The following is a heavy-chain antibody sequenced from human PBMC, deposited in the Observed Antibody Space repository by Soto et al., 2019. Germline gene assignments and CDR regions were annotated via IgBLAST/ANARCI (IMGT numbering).Heavy chain of an antibody. D-gene: IGHD3-10*01. V-gene: IGHV3-23*01. CDR1: GLTFSSYA. Sequence: PGGSLRLSCATSGLTFSSYALSWVRQAPGKGLEWVSGISTGGDRTFYADSVKGRFTISRDNSKDTLFLQMISLRAEDTAIYYCAKQHLNYYGSGSYYAGAYYFDVWGQGALVTVSS. J-gene: IGHJ4*02. CDR3: AKQHLNYYGSGSYYAGAYYFDV. CDR2: ISTGGDRT.